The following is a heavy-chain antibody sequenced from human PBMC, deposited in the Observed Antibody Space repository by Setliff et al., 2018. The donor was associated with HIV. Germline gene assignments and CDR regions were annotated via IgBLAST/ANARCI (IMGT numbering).Heavy chain of an antibody. CDR2: INPNTGDT. CDR1: GYPFSGYF. D-gene: IGHD3-9*01. V-gene: IGHV1-2*06. Sequence: GASVKVSCKASGYPFSGYFIHWVRQAPGQGLEWMGRINPNTGDTNYAQKFQDRVTMTRDTSINTAYMELSRLRSDDTAVYYCAREYDVLTGYYISAFDIWGQGTMVTVSS. CDR3: AREYDVLTGYYISAFDI. J-gene: IGHJ3*02.